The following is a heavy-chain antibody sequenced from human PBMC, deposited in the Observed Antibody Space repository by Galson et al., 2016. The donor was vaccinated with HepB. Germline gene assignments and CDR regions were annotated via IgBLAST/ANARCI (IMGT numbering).Heavy chain of an antibody. CDR3: ARDNVAKVYGSGSPYYGMDV. V-gene: IGHV7-4-1*02. CDR2: INTNTGNP. Sequence: SVKVSCKASGYTFSNHAMNWVRQAPGQGLEWMGWINTNTGNPTYAQGFTGRFVFSLDTSVSTAYLQISSLKAEDTAVYYCARDNVAKVYGSGSPYYGMDVWGQGTTATVSS. D-gene: IGHD3-10*01. J-gene: IGHJ6*02. CDR1: GYTFSNHA.